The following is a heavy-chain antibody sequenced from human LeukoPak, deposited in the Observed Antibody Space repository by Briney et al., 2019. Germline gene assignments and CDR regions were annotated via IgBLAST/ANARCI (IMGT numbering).Heavy chain of an antibody. V-gene: IGHV4-39*07. J-gene: IGHJ4*02. CDR3: ARGRDSRVN. Sequence: SETLSLTCTVSSGSIISSTYYWGWIRQPPGKGLEWIGSIYYSGSTYYNPSLKSRVTISVDTSKNQFSLKLSSVTAADTAVYYCARGRDSRVNWGQGTLVTVSS. CDR2: IYYSGST. CDR1: SGSIISSTYY. D-gene: IGHD3-22*01.